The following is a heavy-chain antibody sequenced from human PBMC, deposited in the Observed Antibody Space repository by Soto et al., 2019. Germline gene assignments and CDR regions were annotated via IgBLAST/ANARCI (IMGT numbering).Heavy chain of an antibody. D-gene: IGHD3-3*01. J-gene: IGHJ5*02. CDR3: AHRDRTTIFGVVIAPDWFDP. V-gene: IGHV2-5*02. CDR1: GLSLSTSGSG. CDR2: IYWDDDK. Sequence: SGPTLVNPTQTLTLPCTFSGLSLSTSGSGVGWIRQAPGKAPEWLALIYWDDDKRYSPSLKSRLNINKDTSKNEVVLTMTQMDPEDTATYYCAHRDRTTIFGVVIAPDWFDPCGQGILLTVSS.